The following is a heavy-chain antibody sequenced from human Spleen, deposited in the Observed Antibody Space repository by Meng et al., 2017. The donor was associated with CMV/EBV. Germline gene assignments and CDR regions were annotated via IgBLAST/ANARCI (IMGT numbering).Heavy chain of an antibody. CDR2: INPNSGGT. V-gene: IGHV1-2*02. J-gene: IGHJ5*01. Sequence: ASVKVSCKASGYTFTGYYIHWVRQAPGQGLEWMGWINPNSGGTNYAQKFQGRVTMTRDTSITTAYMELSRLGSDDTAVYYCARGKYHLSQFDSWGQGTLVTVSS. CDR1: GYTFTGYY. D-gene: IGHD1-14*01. CDR3: ARGKYHLSQFDS.